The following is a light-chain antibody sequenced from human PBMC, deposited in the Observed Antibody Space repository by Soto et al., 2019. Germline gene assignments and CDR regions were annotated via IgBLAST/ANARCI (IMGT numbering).Light chain of an antibody. Sequence: ILMTQSPATLSVSPGERATLSCRASQSVSRNLDWYQQKPGQAPRLLIYRASSRATGIPDRFSGSGSGTDFTLTISRLEPEDFELYYCQQYNTWPRTFGQGTKVDIK. CDR2: RAS. CDR1: QSVSRN. J-gene: IGKJ1*01. CDR3: QQYNTWPRT. V-gene: IGKV3D-15*01.